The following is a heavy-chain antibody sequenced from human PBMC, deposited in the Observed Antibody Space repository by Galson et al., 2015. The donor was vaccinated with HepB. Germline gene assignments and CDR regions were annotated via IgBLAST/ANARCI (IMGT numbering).Heavy chain of an antibody. J-gene: IGHJ4*02. D-gene: IGHD3-10*01. CDR2: IYPGDSDA. V-gene: IGHV5-51*01. CDR1: GYRFTNYW. Sequence: QSGAEVKKPGESLKISCQGSGYRFTNYWIGWVRQMPGKGLEYMAIIYPGDSDARYSPSFQGQVTISVDKSISTAYLQWSSLKASEHAMYYCAGHATGADSGSGTGVDNWGQGTLVTVSS. CDR3: AGHATGADSGSGTGVDN.